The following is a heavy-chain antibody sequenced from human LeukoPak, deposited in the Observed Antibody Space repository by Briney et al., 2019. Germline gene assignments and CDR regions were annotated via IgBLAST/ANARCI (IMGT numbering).Heavy chain of an antibody. J-gene: IGHJ6*03. CDR3: ARLADYGDYVDGPIQKYYYYYYYMDV. Sequence: SETLSLTCTVSGGSISSSSYYWSWTRQPPGKGLEWIGYIHNSGSTNYNPPLKSRVTISVHTSKNQLSLKLTSVTAADTAVYYCARLADYGDYVDGPIQKYYYYYYYMDVWGKGTTVTVSS. CDR1: GGSISSSSYY. V-gene: IGHV4-61*01. CDR2: IHNSGST. D-gene: IGHD4-17*01.